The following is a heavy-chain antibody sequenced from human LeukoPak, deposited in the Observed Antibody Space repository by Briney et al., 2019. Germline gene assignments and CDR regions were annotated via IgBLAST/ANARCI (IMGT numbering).Heavy chain of an antibody. J-gene: IGHJ4*02. Sequence: PSETLSLTCTVSGGSISYSSYYWGWIRQPPGKGLEWIGSIYYTGSSYYNPSLKSRVTISVDTSKNQFSLKLSSVTAADTAVYYCARGGGGSYYFDYWGQGTLVTVSS. CDR3: ARGGGGSYYFDY. CDR1: GGSISYSSYY. V-gene: IGHV4-39*07. CDR2: IYYTGSS. D-gene: IGHD2-15*01.